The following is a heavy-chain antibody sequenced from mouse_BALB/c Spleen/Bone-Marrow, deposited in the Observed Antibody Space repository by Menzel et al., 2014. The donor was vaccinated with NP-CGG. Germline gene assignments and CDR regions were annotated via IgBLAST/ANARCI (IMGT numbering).Heavy chain of an antibody. D-gene: IGHD1-1*01. V-gene: IGHV2-9*02. CDR3: ARSPLLRYHYAMDY. J-gene: IGHJ4*01. CDR1: GFSLTSYC. CDR2: IWAGGST. Sequence: QVQLQQSGPGLVAPSQSLSISCTVSGFSLTSYCVHWVRQPPGKGLEWLGVIWAGGSTNYNSAIMSRLSISKDNSKNQVFLKMNSLQTDDTAMYYCARSPLLRYHYAMDYWGQGTSVTVSS.